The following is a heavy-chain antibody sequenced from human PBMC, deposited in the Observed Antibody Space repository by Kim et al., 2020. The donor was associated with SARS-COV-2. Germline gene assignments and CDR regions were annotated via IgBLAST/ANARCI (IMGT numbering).Heavy chain of an antibody. CDR2: IYYSGST. J-gene: IGHJ4*02. D-gene: IGHD6-13*01. Sequence: SETLSLTCTVSGGSVSSGSYYWSWIRQPPGKRLEWIGYIYYSGSTNYNPSLKSRVTISVDTSKNQFSLKLSSVTSADTAVYYCARVPFSSSWLRTEYYFDYWGQGTLVTVSS. V-gene: IGHV4-61*01. CDR3: ARVPFSSSWLRTEYYFDY. CDR1: GGSVSSGSYY.